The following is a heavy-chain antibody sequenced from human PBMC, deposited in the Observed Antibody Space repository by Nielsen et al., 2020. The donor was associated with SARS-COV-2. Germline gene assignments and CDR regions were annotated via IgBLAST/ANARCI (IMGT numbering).Heavy chain of an antibody. J-gene: IGHJ3*02. CDR2: INPSGGST. CDR1: GYTFTSYY. V-gene: IGHV1-46*01. D-gene: IGHD3-22*01. Sequence: ASVKVSCKASGYTFTSYYMHWVRQAPGQGLEWMGIINPSGGSTSYAQKFQGRVTITRDTSASTAYMELSSLRSEDTAVYYCAREGSGYYSNDAFDIWGQGTMVTVSS. CDR3: AREGSGYYSNDAFDI.